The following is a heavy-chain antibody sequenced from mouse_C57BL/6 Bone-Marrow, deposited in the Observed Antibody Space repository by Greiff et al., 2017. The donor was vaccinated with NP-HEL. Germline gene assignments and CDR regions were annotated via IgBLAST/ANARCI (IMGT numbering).Heavy chain of an antibody. D-gene: IGHD1-1*01. Sequence: VQLQQSGAELARPGASVKMSCKASGYTFTSYTMHWVKQRPGQGLEWIGYINPSSGYTKYNQKFKDKATLTADKSSSTAYMELSSLTSEDSAVYCCAVGDYYGSSYGYWGQGTTLTVSS. CDR3: AVGDYYGSSYGY. V-gene: IGHV1-4*01. CDR1: GYTFTSYT. CDR2: INPSSGYT. J-gene: IGHJ2*01.